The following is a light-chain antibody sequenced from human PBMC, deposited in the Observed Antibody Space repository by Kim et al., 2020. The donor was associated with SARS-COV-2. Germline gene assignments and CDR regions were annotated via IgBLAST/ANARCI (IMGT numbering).Light chain of an antibody. J-gene: IGKJ2*01. V-gene: IGKV1-5*01. CDR1: QSISKW. CDR2: DAS. Sequence: DIQMTQSPFTLSASVGDRVTITCRASQSISKWLAWFQQRPGRVPQLLIYDASSLQSGVPSRFSGSGSGTEFSLTISTVRPEDFATYYCQRYTSYPYTFGQGTKLEI. CDR3: QRYTSYPYT.